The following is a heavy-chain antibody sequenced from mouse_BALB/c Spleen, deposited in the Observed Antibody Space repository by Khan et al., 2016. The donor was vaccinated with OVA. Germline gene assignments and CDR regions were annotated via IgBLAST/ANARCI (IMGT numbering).Heavy chain of an antibody. V-gene: IGHV3-2*02. D-gene: IGHD1-1*01. J-gene: IGHJ2*01. Sequence: VQLKESGPGLVKPSQSLSLTCTVTGYSITSDYAWNWIRQFPGNKLEWMGHISYSGNTKYNPSLKSRISITRDPSKNQFFLQLNSVTTEDTATYYCARIYGGDFDDWCQGTTLTVSS. CDR3: ARIYGGDFDD. CDR1: GYSITSDYA. CDR2: ISYSGNT.